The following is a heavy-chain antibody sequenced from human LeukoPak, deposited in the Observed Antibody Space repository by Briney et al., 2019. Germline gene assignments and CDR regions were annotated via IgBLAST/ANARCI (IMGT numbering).Heavy chain of an antibody. CDR2: ISYDGSNK. CDR1: GFTFSSYG. Sequence: GGSLRLSCAASGFTFSSYGMHWVRQAPGKGLEWVAVISYDGSNKYYADSVKGRFTISRDNSKNTLYLQMNSLRAEDTAVYYCAKGDYGDYFDYWGQGTLVTVSS. D-gene: IGHD4-17*01. V-gene: IGHV3-30*18. J-gene: IGHJ4*02. CDR3: AKGDYGDYFDY.